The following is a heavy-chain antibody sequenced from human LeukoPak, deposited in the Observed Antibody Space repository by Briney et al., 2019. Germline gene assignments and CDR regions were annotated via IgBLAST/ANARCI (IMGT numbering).Heavy chain of an antibody. CDR2: IYPGDSDT. Sequence: PGESLKISCKGSGYAFSSSWIGWVRQMPGRGVEWVGIIYPGDSDTRYSPSFQGQVTISADKSISIAYLQWSSLKASDTAMYYCARYNSSGVDYWGQGTLVTVSS. CDR1: GYAFSSSW. D-gene: IGHD6-13*01. V-gene: IGHV5-51*01. J-gene: IGHJ4*02. CDR3: ARYNSSGVDY.